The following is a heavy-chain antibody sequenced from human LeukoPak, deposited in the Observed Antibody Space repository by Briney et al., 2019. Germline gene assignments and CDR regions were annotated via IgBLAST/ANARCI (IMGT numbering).Heavy chain of an antibody. Sequence: SETLSLTCSVSGGSISSSSYYWAWIRQPPGKGLEWIGSIYYSGSTYYNPSLKSRVTISVDTSKDQFSLKLSSVTAADTAVYYCARPRGGATSWFDPWGQGTLSPSPQ. D-gene: IGHD1-26*01. CDR3: ARPRGGATSWFDP. CDR2: IYYSGST. CDR1: GGSISSSSYY. J-gene: IGHJ5*02. V-gene: IGHV4-39*01.